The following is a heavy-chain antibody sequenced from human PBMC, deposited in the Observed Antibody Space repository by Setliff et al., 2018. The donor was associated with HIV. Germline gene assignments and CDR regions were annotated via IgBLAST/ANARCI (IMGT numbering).Heavy chain of an antibody. J-gene: IGHJ4*02. CDR1: GGSISSSSYY. D-gene: IGHD3-10*01. CDR2: IFNDGRT. Sequence: SSETLSLTCTVSGGSISSSSYYWGWTRQPPGKGLEWIGSIFNDGRTYYIPSLKSRVTIPMDTSTNQFSLKLTSVTAADTAVYFCARHFPSISLFFGDPGPFDRWGQGALVTVSS. CDR3: ARHFPSISLFFGDPGPFDR. V-gene: IGHV4-39*01.